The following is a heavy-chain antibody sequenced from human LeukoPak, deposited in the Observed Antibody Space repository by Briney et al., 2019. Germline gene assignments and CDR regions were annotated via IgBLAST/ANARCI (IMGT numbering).Heavy chain of an antibody. CDR1: GFTFSDYY. D-gene: IGHD2-2*01. CDR3: ARSREYQLLYFDY. CDR2: ISSSGSTI. J-gene: IGHJ4*02. Sequence: GGSLRLSCAASGFTFSDYYMSWIGQAPGKGLEWVSYISSSGSTIYYADSVKGRFTISRDNAKNSLYLQMNSLRAEDTAVYYCARSREYQLLYFDYWGQGTLVTVSS. V-gene: IGHV3-11*04.